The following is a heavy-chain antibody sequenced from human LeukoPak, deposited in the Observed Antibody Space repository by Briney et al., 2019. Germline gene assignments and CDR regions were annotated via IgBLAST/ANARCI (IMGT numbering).Heavy chain of an antibody. CDR2: IYPGDSDT. Sequence: GESLKISCKGSGYSFTSYWIGWVRQMPGKGLEWMGIIYPGDSDTRYSPSFQGQVTISADKSTSTAYLQWSSLKASDTAMYYCVRLTAVAGGRMDVWGQGTTVTVSS. D-gene: IGHD6-19*01. CDR3: VRLTAVAGGRMDV. J-gene: IGHJ6*02. V-gene: IGHV5-51*01. CDR1: GYSFTSYW.